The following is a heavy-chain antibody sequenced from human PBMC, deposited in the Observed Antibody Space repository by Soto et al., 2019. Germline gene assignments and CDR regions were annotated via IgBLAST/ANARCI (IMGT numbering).Heavy chain of an antibody. CDR2: IYSGGST. J-gene: IGHJ6*03. Sequence: GGSLRLSCAASGFTVSSNYMSWVRQAPGKGLEWVSVIYSGGSTYYADSVKGRFTISRDNSKNTLYLQMNSLRAEDTAVYYCARGRDCSSTSCYRRKLYYYYYYMDVWGKGTTVTVSS. D-gene: IGHD2-2*02. V-gene: IGHV3-66*01. CDR1: GFTVSSNY. CDR3: ARGRDCSSTSCYRRKLYYYYYYMDV.